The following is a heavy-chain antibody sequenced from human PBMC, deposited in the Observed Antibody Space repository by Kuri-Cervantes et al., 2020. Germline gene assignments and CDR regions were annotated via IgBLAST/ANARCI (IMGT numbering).Heavy chain of an antibody. Sequence: GESLKISCAASGFTFSSYSMNWVRQAPGKGLEWVSYISSSSSYIYYADSVKGRFTISRDNAKNSLYLQMNSLRAEDTALYYCAKDMTLTGYLLFDYWGQGTLVTVSS. CDR3: AKDMTLTGYLLFDY. J-gene: IGHJ4*02. V-gene: IGHV3-21*05. CDR2: ISSSSSYI. D-gene: IGHD3-9*01. CDR1: GFTFSSYS.